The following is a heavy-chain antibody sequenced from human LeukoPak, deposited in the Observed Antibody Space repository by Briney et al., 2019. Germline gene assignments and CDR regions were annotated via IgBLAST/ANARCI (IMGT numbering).Heavy chain of an antibody. D-gene: IGHD3-3*01. CDR1: GGPFSGYY. J-gene: IGHJ3*02. Sequence: PSETLSLTCAVYGGPFSGYYWSWIRQPPGKGLEWIGEINHSGSTNYNPSLKSRVTISVDTSKNQFSLKLSSVTAADTAVYYCARGRLHYDFWRGYLGAFDIWGQGTMVTVSS. V-gene: IGHV4-34*01. CDR2: INHSGST. CDR3: ARGRLHYDFWRGYLGAFDI.